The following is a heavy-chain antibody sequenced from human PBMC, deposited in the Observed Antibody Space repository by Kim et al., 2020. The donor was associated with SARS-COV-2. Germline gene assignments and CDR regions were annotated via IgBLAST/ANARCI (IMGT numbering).Heavy chain of an antibody. V-gene: IGHV3-48*02. CDR2: ISSRSSTI. J-gene: IGHJ2*01. Sequence: GGSLRLSCAASGFTFSNFHMNWVRQAPGKGLEWISYISSRSSTIYCADSVRGRFTISRDDPKNSLYLQMNSLRDEDTAVYFCARNFGLWGRGTLVIVAS. CDR1: GFTFSNFH. CDR3: ARNFGL.